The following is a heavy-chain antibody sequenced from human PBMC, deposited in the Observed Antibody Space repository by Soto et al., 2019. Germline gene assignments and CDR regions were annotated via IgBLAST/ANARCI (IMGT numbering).Heavy chain of an antibody. CDR1: GYIFTNYY. J-gene: IGHJ4*02. CDR2: INPNGGST. V-gene: IGHV1-46*01. D-gene: IGHD2-21*01. CDR3: ARGLYSGDK. Sequence: QVRLVRSGAEVKKPGASVKVSCKASGYIFTNYYIHWVRQAPGQGLEWMAIINPNGGSTNCAQEFRGRITLTRDTSTSTVYMDLSSLTSEDTAVYYCARGLYSGDKWGQGTLVTVSS.